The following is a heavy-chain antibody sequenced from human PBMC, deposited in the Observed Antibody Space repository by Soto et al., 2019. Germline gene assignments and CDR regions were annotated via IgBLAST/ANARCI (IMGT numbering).Heavy chain of an antibody. Sequence: SETLSLTCTVSGGSISSGGYYWSWIRQHPGKGLEWIGYIYYSGSTYYNPSLKSRVTISVDTSKNQFSLKLSSVTAADTAVYYCARLPGDYGDYVGYEWYFDLWGRGTLVT. D-gene: IGHD4-17*01. V-gene: IGHV4-31*03. CDR2: IYYSGST. CDR1: GGSISSGGYY. J-gene: IGHJ2*01. CDR3: ARLPGDYGDYVGYEWYFDL.